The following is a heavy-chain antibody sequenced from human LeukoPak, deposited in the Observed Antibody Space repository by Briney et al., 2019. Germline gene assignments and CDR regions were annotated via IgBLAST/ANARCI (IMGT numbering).Heavy chain of an antibody. V-gene: IGHV1-8*03. CDR3: ASPIAVTTAFDY. CDR1: GYTFTSYD. D-gene: IGHD4-17*01. CDR2: MNPNSGNT. J-gene: IGHJ4*02. Sequence: ASVKVSCKASGYTFTSYDINWVRQATGQGLEWMGWMNPNSGNTGYAQKFQGRVTITRNTPISTAYMELSSLRSEDTAVYYCASPIAVTTAFDYWGQGTLVTVSS.